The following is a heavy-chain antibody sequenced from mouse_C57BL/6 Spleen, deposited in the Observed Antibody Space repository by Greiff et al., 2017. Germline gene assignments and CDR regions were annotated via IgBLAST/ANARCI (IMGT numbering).Heavy chain of an antibody. V-gene: IGHV1-5*01. J-gene: IGHJ2*01. CDR3: TANYALGD. CDR1: GYTFTSYW. Sequence: VQLQQSGTVLVMPGASVKMSCKTSGYTFTSYWMHWVKQRPGQGLEWIGDIYPGNSDTSYNQKFKGKAKLTEVTSASTAYLELSSLTSEDSAVYYCTANYALGDWGQGTTLTVSS. CDR2: IYPGNSDT. D-gene: IGHD1-1*01.